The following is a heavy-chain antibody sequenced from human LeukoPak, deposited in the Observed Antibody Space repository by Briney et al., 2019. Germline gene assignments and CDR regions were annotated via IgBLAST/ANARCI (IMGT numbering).Heavy chain of an antibody. D-gene: IGHD7-27*01. J-gene: IGHJ3*02. CDR2: ISSNGGST. Sequence: PTGGSLRLSCAASGFTFSSYAMHWVRQAPGKGLEYVSAISSNGGSTYYANSVKGRFTISRDNSKDTLYLQMGSLRAGDMAVYYCARDSPYWGAFDIWGQGTMVTVSS. V-gene: IGHV3-64*01. CDR1: GFTFSSYA. CDR3: ARDSPYWGAFDI.